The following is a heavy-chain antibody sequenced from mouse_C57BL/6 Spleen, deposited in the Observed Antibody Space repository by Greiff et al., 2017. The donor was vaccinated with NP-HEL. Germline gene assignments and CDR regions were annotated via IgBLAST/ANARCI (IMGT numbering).Heavy chain of an antibody. CDR2: ISDGGSYT. CDR1: GFTFSSYA. D-gene: IGHD4-1*01. CDR3: ARDRGDWDYFDY. J-gene: IGHJ2*01. V-gene: IGHV5-4*01. Sequence: EVMLVESGGGLVKPGGSLKLSCAASGFTFSSYAMSWVRQTPEKRLEWVATISDGGSYTYYPDNVKGRFTISRDNAKNNLYLQMSHLKSEDTAMYYCARDRGDWDYFDYWGQGTTLTVSS.